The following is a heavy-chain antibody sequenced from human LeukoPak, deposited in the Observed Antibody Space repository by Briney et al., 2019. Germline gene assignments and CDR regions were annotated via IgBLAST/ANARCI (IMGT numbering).Heavy chain of an antibody. J-gene: IGHJ5*02. CDR3: ARSQITMLRGALNWFDP. CDR2: IYYSGST. Sequence: SGTLSLTCTVSGGSISGSSYYWGWIRQPPGKGLDWIGSIYYSGSTYYNPSLKSRVTISVDTSKNQFSLKLNSVTAADTAIYYCARSQITMLRGALNWFDPWGPGTLVTVSS. V-gene: IGHV4-39*01. CDR1: GGSISGSSYY. D-gene: IGHD3-10*01.